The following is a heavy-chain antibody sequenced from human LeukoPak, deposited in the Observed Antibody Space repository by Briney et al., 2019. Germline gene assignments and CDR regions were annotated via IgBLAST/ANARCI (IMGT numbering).Heavy chain of an antibody. V-gene: IGHV3-23*01. D-gene: IGHD2-15*01. CDR2: ISNNGGYT. CDR3: AKQLGYCSDGSCYFPY. CDR1: GFTFSSSA. J-gene: IGHJ4*02. Sequence: GGSLRLSCAASGFTFSSSAMSWVRQAPGKGLEWVSAISNNGGYTYYADSVQGRVTISRDNSKSTLCLQMNSLRAEDTAVYYCAKQLGYCSDGSCYFPYWGQGTLVTVSS.